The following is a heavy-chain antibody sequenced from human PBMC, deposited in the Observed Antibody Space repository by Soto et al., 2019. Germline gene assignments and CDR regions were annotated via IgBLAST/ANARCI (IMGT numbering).Heavy chain of an antibody. CDR1: GGSFSGYY. J-gene: IGHJ4*02. V-gene: IGHV4-34*01. D-gene: IGHD3-9*01. Sequence: SETLSLTCAVYGGSFSGYYWSWIRQPPGKRLEWIGEINHSGSTKYNPALKSRVTISVDTYKNQFALKLCFVTAADTAVYYCARDMTGRRPLAYWGQGTLVSVSS. CDR3: ARDMTGRRPLAY. CDR2: INHSGST.